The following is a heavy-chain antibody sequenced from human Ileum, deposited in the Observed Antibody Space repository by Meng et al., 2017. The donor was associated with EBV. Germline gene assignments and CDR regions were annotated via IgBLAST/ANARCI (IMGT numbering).Heavy chain of an antibody. CDR3: ARGSYYFDS. Sequence: VQLPQAGPGLDKPTQTLSLTCAIAGDSVSSISGAWNWIRQSPSRGLEWLGRTYYRSKWNTDYAVSVSSRITISPDTSKNQFSLQLNSVTPEDTAVYYCARGSYYFDSWGQGTLVTVSS. CDR1: GDSVSSISGA. CDR2: TYYRSKWNT. V-gene: IGHV6-1*01. D-gene: IGHD1-26*01. J-gene: IGHJ4*02.